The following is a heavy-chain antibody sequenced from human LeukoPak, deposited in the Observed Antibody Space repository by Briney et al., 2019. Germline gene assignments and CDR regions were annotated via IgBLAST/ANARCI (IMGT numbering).Heavy chain of an antibody. V-gene: IGHV4-39*01. J-gene: IGHJ4*02. CDR2: IYYSGST. CDR1: GGSISSSLYY. CDR3: ARRNYGSGSDYHFDY. Sequence: SETLSLTCTVSGGSISSSLYYWGWIRQPPGKGLEWIGSIYYSGSTYYNPSLKSRVTISVDTSKNQFSLKLSSVTAADTAVYYCARRNYGSGSDYHFDYWGQGTLVTVSS. D-gene: IGHD3-10*01.